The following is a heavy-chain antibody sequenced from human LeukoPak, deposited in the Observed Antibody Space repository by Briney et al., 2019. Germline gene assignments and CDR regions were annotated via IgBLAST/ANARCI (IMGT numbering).Heavy chain of an antibody. CDR1: GFTFSSYA. Sequence: PGRSLRLSCAASGFTFSSYAMHWVRQAPGKGLEWVANIKQDESEKYYVDSVKGRFTISRDNAKNSLYLQMNSLRAEDTAVYYCARDQQLPDYWGQGTLVTVSS. V-gene: IGHV3-7*01. CDR3: ARDQQLPDY. D-gene: IGHD6-13*01. J-gene: IGHJ4*02. CDR2: IKQDESEK.